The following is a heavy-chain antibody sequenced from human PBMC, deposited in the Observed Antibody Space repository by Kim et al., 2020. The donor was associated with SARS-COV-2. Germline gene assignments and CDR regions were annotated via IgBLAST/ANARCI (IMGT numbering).Heavy chain of an antibody. V-gene: IGHV4-34*01. CDR2: ITHSGST. Sequence: SETLSLTCAVYGGSFSGYYWTWIRQPPGEGPEWIGEITHSGSTNYNPSLEGRITISIDTSQDQFSLHLNSVTAADTAVYYCARGLSPVQLHRRAGFDYWGVGNLVTVSS. CDR1: GGSFSGYY. D-gene: IGHD1-1*01. J-gene: IGHJ4*02. CDR3: ARGLSPVQLHRRAGFDY.